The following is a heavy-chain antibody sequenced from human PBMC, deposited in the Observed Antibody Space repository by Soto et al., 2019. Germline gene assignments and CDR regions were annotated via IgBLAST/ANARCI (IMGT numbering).Heavy chain of an antibody. CDR1: GNTVPNYA. CDR3: ARLGAYYQSLDP. J-gene: IGHJ5*02. CDR2: INGGNGNT. Sequence: ASVKVSCKASGNTVPNYAIHWVRQAPGQRLEWMGWINGGNGNTYHSEHFQGRVTFTRDTSAGTVYMQLSSLTSEDTAVYYCARLGAYYQSLDPWGPGTLVTVSS. V-gene: IGHV1-3*01. D-gene: IGHD2-21*01.